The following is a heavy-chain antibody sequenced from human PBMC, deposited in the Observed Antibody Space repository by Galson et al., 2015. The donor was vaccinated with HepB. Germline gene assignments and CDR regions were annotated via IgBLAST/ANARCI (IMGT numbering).Heavy chain of an antibody. CDR2: ISSSSSTI. D-gene: IGHD3-10*01. J-gene: IGHJ6*03. CDR1: GFTFSSYS. Sequence: SLRLSCAASGFTFSSYSMNWVRQASGKGLEWVSYISSSSSTIYYADSVKGRFTISRDNAKNSLYLQMNSLRAEDTAVYYCARIITMVQGVIKHYYYYMDVWGKGTTVTVSS. CDR3: ARIITMVQGVIKHYYYYMDV. V-gene: IGHV3-48*01.